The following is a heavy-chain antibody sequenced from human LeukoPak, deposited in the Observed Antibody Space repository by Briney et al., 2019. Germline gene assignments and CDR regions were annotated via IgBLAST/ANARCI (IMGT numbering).Heavy chain of an antibody. D-gene: IGHD2-15*01. CDR2: IKQDGGEK. CDR3: ARDSGRSRWELLGFDY. V-gene: IGHV3-7*01. J-gene: IGHJ4*02. Sequence: GGSLRLSCAASGFTFSSYWMSWVRQAPGKGLEWVANIKQDGGEKYYVDSVKGRVTISRDNAKNSLYLQMNRVRDKDTAVYYCARDSGRSRWELLGFDYWGQGTLVTVSS. CDR1: GFTFSSYW.